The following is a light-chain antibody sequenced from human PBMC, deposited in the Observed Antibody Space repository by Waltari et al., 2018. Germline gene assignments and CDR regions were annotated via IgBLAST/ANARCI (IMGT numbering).Light chain of an antibody. J-gene: IGLJ3*02. CDR2: DVS. CDR3: SSYTSSSTWV. V-gene: IGLV2-14*04. Sequence: WYQQHPGKAPKVMIYDVSKRPSGVSNRFSGSKSGNTASLTISGLQAEDEADYYCSSYTSSSTWVFGGGTKLTVL.